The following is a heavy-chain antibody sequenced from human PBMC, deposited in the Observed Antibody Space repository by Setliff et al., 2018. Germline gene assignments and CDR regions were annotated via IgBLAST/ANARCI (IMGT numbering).Heavy chain of an antibody. CDR2: ISASNGNT. D-gene: IGHD3-22*01. Sequence: GASVKVSCKASGYSFGNYGMSWVRQAPGQGLEWMGWISASNGNTNSAHKFQDRVTMTTDTSTNTAYMELRSLRSDDTAVYYCARDRYYDSSGYYVSWGQGTLVTVSS. V-gene: IGHV1-18*01. J-gene: IGHJ4*02. CDR1: GYSFGNYG. CDR3: ARDRYYDSSGYYVS.